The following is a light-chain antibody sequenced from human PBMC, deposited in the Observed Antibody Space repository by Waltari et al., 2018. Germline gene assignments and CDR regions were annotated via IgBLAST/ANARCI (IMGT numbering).Light chain of an antibody. CDR1: QSVSSK. V-gene: IGKV3-15*01. CDR3: QHYNNLPLT. Sequence: EIVMTQSPATLSVSPGERATLSCRASQSVSSKLAWYQQRPGQAPRLLIYGASTRATGIPARCTGSGSGTEFTLTISSLQSEDFAVYFCQHYNNLPLTFGGGTKVEI. J-gene: IGKJ4*01. CDR2: GAS.